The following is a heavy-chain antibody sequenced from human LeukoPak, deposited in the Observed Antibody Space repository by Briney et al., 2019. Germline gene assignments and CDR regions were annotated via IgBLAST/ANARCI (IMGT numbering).Heavy chain of an antibody. CDR1: GGSISSYY. D-gene: IGHD6-25*01. Sequence: SETLSLTCTVSGGSISSYYWTWIRQSAGKGLEWIGRIDTSGSTNYNPSLRSRVTMSVNTSKNQFSLNLTSVTAADTAVYSCAREGGDPRWLDPWGQGTLVTVSS. CDR2: IDTSGST. J-gene: IGHJ5*02. CDR3: AREGGDPRWLDP. V-gene: IGHV4-4*07.